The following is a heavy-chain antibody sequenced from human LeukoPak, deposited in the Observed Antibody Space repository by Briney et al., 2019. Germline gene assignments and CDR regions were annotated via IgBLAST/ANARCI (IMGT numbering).Heavy chain of an antibody. D-gene: IGHD6-19*01. CDR2: IVVGSGDT. CDR1: GFTFTASA. CDR3: AVSSGWYADYYYMDV. V-gene: IGHV1-58*02. J-gene: IGHJ6*03. Sequence: ASVTVSCKTSGFTFTASAMQWVRQARGQRLEWIGWIVVGSGDTNYAQKFQERVTITRDMSTSTVYMELSSLRSEDTAVYYCAVSSGWYADYYYMDVCGKGTTVTVSS.